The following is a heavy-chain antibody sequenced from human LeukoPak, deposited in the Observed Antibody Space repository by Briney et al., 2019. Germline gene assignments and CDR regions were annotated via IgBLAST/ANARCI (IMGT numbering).Heavy chain of an antibody. J-gene: IGHJ6*03. CDR1: GFTLSSYN. Sequence: GGSLRLSCTASGFTLSSYNMKWVRQAPGKGLEWVSSISYRSSDIEYADSVKGRFTISRDNAKKSLYLQMSSLRAEDTAVYYCARVYSSSWYSGYLYMDVWGKGTTVTVSS. CDR2: ISYRSSDI. CDR3: ARVYSSSWYSGYLYMDV. V-gene: IGHV3-21*01. D-gene: IGHD6-13*01.